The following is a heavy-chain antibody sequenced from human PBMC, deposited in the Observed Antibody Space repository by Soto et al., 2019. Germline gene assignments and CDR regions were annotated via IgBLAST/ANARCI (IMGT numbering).Heavy chain of an antibody. CDR3: ASHWGSGSGWNVWYFDY. D-gene: IGHD6-19*01. J-gene: IGHJ4*02. CDR2: INAGNGNT. V-gene: IGHV1-3*01. CDR1: GYTFTSYA. Sequence: ASVKVSCKASGYTFTSYAMHWVRQAPRQRLEWMGWINAGNGNTKYSQKFQGRVTITRDTSASTAYMELSSLRSEDTAVYYCASHWGSGSGWNVWYFDYWGQGTLVTVSS.